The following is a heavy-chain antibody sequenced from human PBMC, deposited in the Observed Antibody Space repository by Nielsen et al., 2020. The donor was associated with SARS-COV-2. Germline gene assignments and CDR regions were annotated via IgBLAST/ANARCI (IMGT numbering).Heavy chain of an antibody. CDR2: ISYSGST. D-gene: IGHD6-19*01. CDR1: GGSISTYY. Sequence: SETLSLTCTVSGGSISTYYWSWIRQPPGKGLEWIGYISYSGSTNYNPPLKSRVTISLDTSKNQFSLKLSSVAAADTAVYYCAREYSSLVSYHYYMDVWGKGTTVTVSS. CDR3: AREYSSLVSYHYYMDV. V-gene: IGHV4-59*01. J-gene: IGHJ6*03.